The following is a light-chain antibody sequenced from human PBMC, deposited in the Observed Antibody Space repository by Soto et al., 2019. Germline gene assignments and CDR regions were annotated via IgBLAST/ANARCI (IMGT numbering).Light chain of an antibody. Sequence: QSVLTQPASVSGSPGQSITISCTGTSSDVGGYNYVSWYQQHPGKAPKLLIYDVSNRPSGVSNRFSGSKSGNTASLPISGLQAEDEADYYCSSYTSSSTPCVFGTGTKVTV. CDR1: SSDVGGYNY. CDR2: DVS. J-gene: IGLJ1*01. CDR3: SSYTSSSTPCV. V-gene: IGLV2-14*03.